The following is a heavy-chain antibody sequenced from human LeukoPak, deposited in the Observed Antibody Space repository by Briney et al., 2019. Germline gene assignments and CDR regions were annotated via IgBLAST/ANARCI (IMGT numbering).Heavy chain of an antibody. CDR1: GYTFTSYE. CDR3: AGWLTGYSNFDY. J-gene: IGHJ4*02. V-gene: IGHV1-8*03. D-gene: IGHD3-9*01. CDR2: MNPTSGKT. Sequence: ASVKVSCKASGYTFTSYEINWVRQATGQGLEWMGWMNPTSGKTGYAQKFQGRVTITRNTSISTAYMELSSLRSEDTAVYYCAGWLTGYSNFDYWGQGTLVTVS.